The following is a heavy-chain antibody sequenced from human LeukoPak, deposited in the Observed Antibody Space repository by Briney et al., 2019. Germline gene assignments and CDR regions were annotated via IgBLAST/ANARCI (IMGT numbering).Heavy chain of an antibody. CDR1: GFTFGDYA. D-gene: IGHD3-22*01. V-gene: IGHV3-49*03. J-gene: IGHJ4*02. CDR2: IRSKAYGGTT. CDR3: TNNYYDSSGYLFDY. Sequence: GGSLRLSCTASGFTFGDYAMSWFRQAPGKGLEWVGFIRSKAYGGTTEYAASVKGGFTISRDDSKSIAYLQMNSLKTEDTAVYYCTNNYYDSSGYLFDYWGQGTLVTVSS.